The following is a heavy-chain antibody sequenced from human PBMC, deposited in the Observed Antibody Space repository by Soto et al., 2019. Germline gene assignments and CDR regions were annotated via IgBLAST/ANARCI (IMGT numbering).Heavy chain of an antibody. J-gene: IGHJ4*02. V-gene: IGHV1-3*01. D-gene: IGHD2-2*01. CDR2: INGGNGDT. Sequence: ASVKVSCKASGYTFTGYAIHWVRQAPGQRHEWMGWINGGNGDTKYSQKFQGRVTITRDTSASTAYMELTSLGSEDTAVYHCARGYCSSTSCQYYFDFWGQGTLVTVS. CDR1: GYTFTGYA. CDR3: ARGYCSSTSCQYYFDF.